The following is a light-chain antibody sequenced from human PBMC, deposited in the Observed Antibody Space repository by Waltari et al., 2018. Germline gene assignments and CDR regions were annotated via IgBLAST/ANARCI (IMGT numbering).Light chain of an antibody. CDR3: QVWDSTTEHIV. J-gene: IGLJ2*01. V-gene: IGLV3-21*01. CDR1: NIGVKS. Sequence: SSVLTQPPSVSLAPGKTARITCGGNNIGVKSVHWYQQKPGQAPALVICDDSDRPSGIPERFSGSNSGNTATLTISRVEAGDEADYYCQVWDSTTEHIVFGGGTKLTVL. CDR2: DDS.